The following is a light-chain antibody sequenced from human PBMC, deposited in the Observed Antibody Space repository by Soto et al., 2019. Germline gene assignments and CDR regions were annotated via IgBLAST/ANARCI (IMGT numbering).Light chain of an antibody. J-gene: IGLJ3*02. CDR1: SSDVGGYNY. V-gene: IGLV2-14*01. CDR3: CSFTNSYTWV. CDR2: EVS. Sequence: QSALTQPASVSGSPGQSITISCTGTSSDVGGYNYVSWFQHHPGKVPKLMIYEVSHRPSGVSDRFSGSKSGTTASLTISGLQAEDEADYYCCSFTNSYTWVFGGGTTLTVL.